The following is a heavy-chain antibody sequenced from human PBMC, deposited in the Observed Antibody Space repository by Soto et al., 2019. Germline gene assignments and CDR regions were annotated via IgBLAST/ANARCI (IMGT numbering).Heavy chain of an antibody. J-gene: IGHJ5*02. D-gene: IGHD3-10*01. CDR1: GGSFSGYY. CDR2: INHSGST. V-gene: IGHV4-34*01. Sequence: SSETLSLTCAVYGGSFSGYYWSWIRQPPGKGLEWIGEINHSGSTNYNPSLKSRVTISVDTSKNQFSLKLSSVTAADTAVYYCARGHVGTMVRGVIARWFDPWGQGTLVTVSS. CDR3: ARGHVGTMVRGVIARWFDP.